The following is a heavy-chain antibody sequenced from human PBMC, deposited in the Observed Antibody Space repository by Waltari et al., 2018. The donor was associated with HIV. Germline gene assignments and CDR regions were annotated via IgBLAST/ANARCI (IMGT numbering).Heavy chain of an antibody. CDR3: ARDLGGSGWYDYYYGMDV. D-gene: IGHD6-19*01. CDR1: GLTFSTYE. V-gene: IGHV3-48*03. CDR2: ISSSGNTI. J-gene: IGHJ6*02. Sequence: EVQLVESGGGLVQPGGSLRLSCAASGLTFSTYEMNWVRQAPGKGLEWVSYISSSGNTIHYADSVKGRFTISRDNAKNSLYLQMNSLRAEDTAVYYCARDLGGSGWYDYYYGMDVWGQGTTVTVSS.